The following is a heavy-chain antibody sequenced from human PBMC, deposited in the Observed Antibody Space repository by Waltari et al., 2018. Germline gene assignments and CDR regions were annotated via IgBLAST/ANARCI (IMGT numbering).Heavy chain of an antibody. CDR1: GYTLPELS. Sequence: QVQLVQSGAEVNEPGASVTVSCKVSGYTLPELSMHWVRQAPGKGLEWMGGFDPEDGETIYAQKFQGRVTMTEDTSTDTAYMELSSLRSEDTAVYYCATGHWLFGVTTGSYFDYWGQGTLVTVSS. D-gene: IGHD3-3*01. CDR2: FDPEDGET. J-gene: IGHJ4*02. CDR3: ATGHWLFGVTTGSYFDY. V-gene: IGHV1-24*01.